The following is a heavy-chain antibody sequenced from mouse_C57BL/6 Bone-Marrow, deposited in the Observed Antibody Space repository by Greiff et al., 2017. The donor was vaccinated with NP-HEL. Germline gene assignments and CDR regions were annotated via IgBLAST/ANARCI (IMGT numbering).Heavy chain of an antibody. CDR2: ISDGGSYT. CDR3: ARDAIDSSGLFDY. V-gene: IGHV5-4*01. CDR1: GFTFSSYA. D-gene: IGHD3-2*02. J-gene: IGHJ2*01. Sequence: EVKLMESGGGLVKPGGSLKLSCAASGFTFSSYAMSWVRQTPEKRLEWVATISDGGSYTYYPDNVKGRFTISRNNAKNNRYLQMSHLKSEDTAMYYCARDAIDSSGLFDYWGQGTTLTVSS.